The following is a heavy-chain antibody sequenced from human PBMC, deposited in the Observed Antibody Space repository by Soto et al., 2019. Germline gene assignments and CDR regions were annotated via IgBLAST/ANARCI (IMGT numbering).Heavy chain of an antibody. CDR3: AYDTAMDYYYDMDV. V-gene: IGHV3-23*01. Sequence: GGSLRLSCAASGFTFSSYAMSWVRQAPGKGLEWVSAISGSGGSTYYADSVKGRFTISRDNSKNTLYLQMNSLRAEDTAVYYCAYDTAMDYYYDMDVWGKGTTVTGSS. J-gene: IGHJ6*03. CDR1: GFTFSSYA. CDR2: ISGSGGST. D-gene: IGHD5-18*01.